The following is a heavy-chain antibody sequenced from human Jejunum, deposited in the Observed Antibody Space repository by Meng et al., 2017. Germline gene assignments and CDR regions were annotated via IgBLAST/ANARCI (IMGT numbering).Heavy chain of an antibody. D-gene: IGHD5-12*01. J-gene: IGHJ4*02. CDR3: ARVRYSGYDPLDS. V-gene: IGHV1-3*04. CDR2: INTGNGNT. Sequence: ASVKVSCKASGYTFTRYVIHWVRQAPGQRLEWMGWINTGNGNTEDSQNFKGRVTFTRDTSASTAYMELSSLRSEDTAVYYCARVRYSGYDPLDSWGQGTLVTVSS. CDR1: GYTFTRYV.